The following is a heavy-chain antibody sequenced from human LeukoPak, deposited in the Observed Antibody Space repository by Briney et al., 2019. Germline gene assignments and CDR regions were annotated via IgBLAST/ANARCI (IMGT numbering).Heavy chain of an antibody. CDR1: GGSISSYY. J-gene: IGHJ4*02. V-gene: IGHV4-39*07. CDR3: ARNPSYDYVWGSYLGFLDY. CDR2: IYYSGST. D-gene: IGHD3-16*02. Sequence: SETLSLTCTVSGGSISSYYWGWIRQPPGKGLEWIGSIYYSGSTYYNPSLKSRVTISVDTSKNQFSLKLSSVTAADTAVYYCARNPSYDYVWGSYLGFLDYWGQGTLVTVSS.